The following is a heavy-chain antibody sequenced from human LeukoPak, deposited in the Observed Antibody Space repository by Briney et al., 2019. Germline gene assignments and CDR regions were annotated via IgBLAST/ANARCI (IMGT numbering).Heavy chain of an antibody. J-gene: IGHJ4*02. Sequence: GASVKVSCKASGGTFSSYAISWVRQAPGQGLEWMGWISAYNGNTNYAQKLQGRVTMTTDTSTSTAYMELRSLRSDDTAVYYCARDLSSRRDGYNYVPTHLVDYWGQGTLVTVSS. CDR3: ARDLSSRRDGYNYVPTHLVDY. D-gene: IGHD5-24*01. CDR2: ISAYNGNT. CDR1: GGTFSSYA. V-gene: IGHV1-18*01.